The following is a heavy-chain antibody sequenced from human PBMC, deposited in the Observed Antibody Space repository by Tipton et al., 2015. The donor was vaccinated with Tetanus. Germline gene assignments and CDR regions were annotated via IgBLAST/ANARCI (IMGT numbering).Heavy chain of an antibody. CDR3: ARANNEFPKKGPFDS. CDR2: INEGGST. J-gene: IGHJ4*02. V-gene: IGHV4-34*01. CDR1: GGSLSDYY. Sequence: GLVKPSETLSLTCAVSGGSLSDYYWSWIRQSPGKGLEWIGEINEGGSTNYNPSLESRVSISVDTSKHRFSLKVNSVIAADTATYYCARANNEFPKKGPFDSWGQGSLVIVSS. D-gene: IGHD1-1*01.